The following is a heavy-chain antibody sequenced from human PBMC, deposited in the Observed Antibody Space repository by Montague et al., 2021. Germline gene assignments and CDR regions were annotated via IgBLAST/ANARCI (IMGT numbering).Heavy chain of an antibody. D-gene: IGHD1-26*01. CDR2: IFPNSGVT. J-gene: IGHJ4*02. V-gene: IGHV1-2*02. Sequence: SVKVSCKASGYTFNDYHISWVRQASGQRLQWLGWIFPNSGVTNYAPTFRGRVTMTTDTSTRTAYMELGSLTYDDTAIYYCARSDIRRYSGSSSAYCGQGTLVSVSS. CDR3: ARSDIRRYSGSSSAY. CDR1: GYTFNDYH.